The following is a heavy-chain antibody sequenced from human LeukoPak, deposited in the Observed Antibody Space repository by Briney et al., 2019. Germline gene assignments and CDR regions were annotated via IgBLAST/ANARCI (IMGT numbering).Heavy chain of an antibody. Sequence: ASVKVSCKASRYTFTGYYMHWVRQAPGQGPEWMGRINPNSGGTNYAQKFQGRATMTRDTSISTAYMELSRLRSDDTAVFHCARGGPTYGSKYNWFDPWGQGTLVTVSS. CDR3: ARGGPTYGSKYNWFDP. D-gene: IGHD4/OR15-4a*01. CDR1: RYTFTGYY. V-gene: IGHV1-2*06. J-gene: IGHJ5*02. CDR2: INPNSGGT.